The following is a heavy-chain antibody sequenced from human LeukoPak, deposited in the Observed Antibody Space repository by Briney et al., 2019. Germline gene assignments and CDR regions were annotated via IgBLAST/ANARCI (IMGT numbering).Heavy chain of an antibody. Sequence: SETLSLTCAVHGGSFSGYYWAWIRQPPGKGLEWIGEINPGGTTNYHPYLKRRVTISADTSKSQFSLELRSVTAADTAVFYCARAKSTVSTYFDSWGQGSLVTVSS. CDR2: INPGGTT. CDR1: GGSFSGYY. CDR3: ARAKSTVSTYFDS. V-gene: IGHV4-34*01. J-gene: IGHJ4*02. D-gene: IGHD4-17*01.